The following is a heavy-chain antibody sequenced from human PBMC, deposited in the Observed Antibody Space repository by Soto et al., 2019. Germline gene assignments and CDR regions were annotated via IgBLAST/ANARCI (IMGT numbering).Heavy chain of an antibody. V-gene: IGHV7-4-1*01. CDR3: AREDYDILTGYRSPNYYYYYGMDD. CDR2: INTNTGNP. Sequence: ASVKVSCKASGYTFTSYAMNWVRRAPGQGLEWMGWINTNTGNPTYAQGFTGRFVFSLDTSVSTAYLQICSLKAEDTAVYYCAREDYDILTGYRSPNYYYYYGMDDWG. CDR1: GYTFTSYA. D-gene: IGHD3-9*01. J-gene: IGHJ6*02.